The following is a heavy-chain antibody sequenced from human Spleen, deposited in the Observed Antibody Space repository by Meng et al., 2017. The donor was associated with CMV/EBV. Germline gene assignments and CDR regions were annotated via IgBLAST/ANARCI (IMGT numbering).Heavy chain of an antibody. CDR1: GFTFSSYA. J-gene: IGHJ4*02. Sequence: VQLVESGGGLVQPGGSLRLACAASGFTFSSYAMHWVRQAPGKGLEWVAVISYDGSNKYYADSVKGRFTISRDNSKNTLYLQMNSLRAEDTAVYYCAKDPWGGDYWGQGTLVTVSS. D-gene: IGHD3-16*01. CDR3: AKDPWGGDY. V-gene: IGHV3-30-3*01. CDR2: ISYDGSNK.